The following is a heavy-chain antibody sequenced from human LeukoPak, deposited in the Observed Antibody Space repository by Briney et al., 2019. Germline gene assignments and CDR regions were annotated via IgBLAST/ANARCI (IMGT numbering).Heavy chain of an antibody. V-gene: IGHV3-30*18. D-gene: IGHD3-22*01. CDR3: AKTLRYYYDSSEIFDY. CDR2: ISYDGSNK. J-gene: IGHJ4*02. Sequence: PGGSLRLSCAASGFTFSNNPMHWVRRAPGKRLQWVAVISYDGSNKYYADSAKGRFTISRDNSKNTLYLQMNSLRAEDTAVYYCAKTLRYYYDSSEIFDYWGQGTLVTVSS. CDR1: GFTFSNNP.